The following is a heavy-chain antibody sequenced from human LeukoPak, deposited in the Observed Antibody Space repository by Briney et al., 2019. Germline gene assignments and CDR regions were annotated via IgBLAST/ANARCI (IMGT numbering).Heavy chain of an antibody. CDR3: ARGDLVGATTGFDY. CDR1: GDSVSSTSAA. J-gene: IGHJ4*02. Sequence: SQTLSLTCAISGDSVSSTSAAWNWSRQSRSRGLEWLGRTYYRSKWYHDCADSVKSRISINPDTSKNQFSLQLNSVTPEDTAVYFCARGDLVGATTGFDYWGQGTLVTVSS. CDR2: TYYRSKWYH. D-gene: IGHD1-26*01. V-gene: IGHV6-1*01.